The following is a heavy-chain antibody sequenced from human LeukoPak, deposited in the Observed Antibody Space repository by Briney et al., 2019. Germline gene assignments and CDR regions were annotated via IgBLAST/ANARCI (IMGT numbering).Heavy chain of an antibody. CDR1: GGTFSSYA. D-gene: IGHD2-15*01. CDR2: MNPNSGNT. Sequence: ASVKVSCKASGGTFSSYAISWVRQATGQGLEWMGWMNPNSGNTGYAQKFQGRVTMTRNTSISTAYMELSSLRSEDTAVYYCAIKDKIYAFDIWGQGTMVTVSS. CDR3: AIKDKIYAFDI. J-gene: IGHJ3*02. V-gene: IGHV1-8*02.